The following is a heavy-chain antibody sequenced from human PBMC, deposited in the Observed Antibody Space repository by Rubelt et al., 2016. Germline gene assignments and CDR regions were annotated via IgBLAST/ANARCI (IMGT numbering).Heavy chain of an antibody. CDR2: LYAGGGT. CDR1: GFTFISHG. J-gene: IGHJ5*02. Sequence: EQLVESGGRVVQPGGSLRLSCGASGFTFISHGIHWVRQAPGKGLEWVSVLYAGGGTYYADSVKGRFTISRDNSRNTLYLQMNRLGAEETAGYYCGRGGMIATVKGGWLDPWGQGTLVTVSS. CDR3: GRGGMIATVKGGWLDP. D-gene: IGHD4-17*01. V-gene: IGHV3-66*01.